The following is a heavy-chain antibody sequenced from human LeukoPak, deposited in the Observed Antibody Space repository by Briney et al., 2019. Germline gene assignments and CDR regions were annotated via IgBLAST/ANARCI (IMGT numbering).Heavy chain of an antibody. D-gene: IGHD3-3*01. CDR1: GYTFTSYG. CDR3: ARDPYAYDFWSGYYTPLEIDI. CDR2: ISAYNGNT. Sequence: ASVKVSCKASGYTFTSYGISWVRQAPGQGLEWMGWISAYNGNTNYAQKLQGRVTMTTDTSTSTAYMELRSLRSDDTAVYYRARDPYAYDFWSGYYTPLEIDIWGQGTMVTVSS. J-gene: IGHJ3*02. V-gene: IGHV1-18*01.